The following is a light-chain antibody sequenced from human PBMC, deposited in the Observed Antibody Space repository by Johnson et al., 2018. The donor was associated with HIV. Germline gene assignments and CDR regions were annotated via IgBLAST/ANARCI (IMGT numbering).Light chain of an antibody. CDR1: SSNIGKNY. J-gene: IGLJ1*01. CDR2: DNN. CDR3: GTGDRSLSVHV. V-gene: IGLV1-51*01. Sequence: QSILTQPPSVSGALGQKVTVSCAGSSSNIGKNYVSWYQQLPGTAPKLLIYDNNKRPSGIPDRFSGSTSGPSATLGLTGLQPGDEADYYCGTGDRSLSVHVFATGTKVTVL.